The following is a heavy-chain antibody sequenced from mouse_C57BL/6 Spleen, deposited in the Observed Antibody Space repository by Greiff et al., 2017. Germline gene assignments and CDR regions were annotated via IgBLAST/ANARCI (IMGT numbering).Heavy chain of an antibody. CDR2: IDPGTGGT. Sequence: QVQLQQSGAELVRPGASVTLSCKASGYTFTDYEMHWVKQTPVHGLEWIGAIDPGTGGTAYNQKFKGKAILTADKSSSTAYMELRSLTSEDSAVYYCTGEGPGTEYYFDYWGQGTTLTVSS. CDR3: TGEGPGTEYYFDY. D-gene: IGHD4-1*01. CDR1: GYTFTDYE. V-gene: IGHV1-15*01. J-gene: IGHJ2*01.